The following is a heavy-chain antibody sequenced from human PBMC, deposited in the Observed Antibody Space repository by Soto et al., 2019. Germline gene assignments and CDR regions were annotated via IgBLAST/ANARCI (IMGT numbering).Heavy chain of an antibody. V-gene: IGHV1-69*13. J-gene: IGHJ6*02. CDR3: ASQSGSYSESHYGIDG. Sequence: SVKVSCTASGGTFSSYAISWVRQAPGQGLEWMGGIIPIFGTANYAQKFQGRVTITADESTSTAYMELSSLRSEDTAVYYCASQSGSYSESHYGIDGWGQRTTVAV. CDR2: IIPIFGTA. D-gene: IGHD1-26*01. CDR1: GGTFSSYA.